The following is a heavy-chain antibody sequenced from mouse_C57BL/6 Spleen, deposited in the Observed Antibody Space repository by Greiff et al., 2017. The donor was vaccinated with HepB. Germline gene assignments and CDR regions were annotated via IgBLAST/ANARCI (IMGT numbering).Heavy chain of an antibody. CDR3: ARDPQGHYSVMDY. J-gene: IGHJ4*01. CDR1: GFTFSDFY. CDR2: SRNKANDYTT. D-gene: IGHD6-1*01. V-gene: IGHV7-1*01. Sequence: EVHLVESGGGLVQSGRSLRLSCATSGFTFSDFYMEWVRQAPGKGLEWIAASRNKANDYTTKYSASVKGRFIVSRDTSQSILYLQMNALRAEDTAIYYCARDPQGHYSVMDYWGQGTSVTVSS.